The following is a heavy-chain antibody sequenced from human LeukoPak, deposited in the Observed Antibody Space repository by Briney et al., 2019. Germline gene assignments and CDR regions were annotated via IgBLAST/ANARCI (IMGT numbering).Heavy chain of an antibody. CDR2: IFSNDEK. CDR1: GFSLRNARMG. Sequence: ESGPRLVNPTETLTLTCTVSGFSLRNARMGVSWIRQPPGKALEWLAHIFSNDEKSYSTSLKSRLTISKDTSKSQVVLTMTNMDPVDTATYYCARIVRFLEWTYIDYWGQGTLVTVSS. D-gene: IGHD3-3*01. J-gene: IGHJ4*02. CDR3: ARIVRFLEWTYIDY. V-gene: IGHV2-26*01.